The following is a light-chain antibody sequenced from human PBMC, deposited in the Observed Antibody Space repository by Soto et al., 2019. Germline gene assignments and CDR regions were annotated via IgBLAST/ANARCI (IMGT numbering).Light chain of an antibody. CDR2: KVS. CDR1: QSLVARDGNTY. Sequence: EIVMTQTPLSSPVTLGQPASISCKSSQSLVARDGNTYLNWLHQRPGQPPRLLIYKVSNRFSGVQDRFHGREVATDYTLQISRVEPEDVGIYFCMQATQLRTFGQGTRLEIK. V-gene: IGKV2-24*01. J-gene: IGKJ5*01. CDR3: MQATQLRT.